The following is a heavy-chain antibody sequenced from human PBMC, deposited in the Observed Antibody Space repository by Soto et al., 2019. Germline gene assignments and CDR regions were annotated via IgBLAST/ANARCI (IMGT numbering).Heavy chain of an antibody. Sequence: QVQLQQWGAGLFKPSETLSLTCAFSGGSLSSYYWSWIRQPPGKGLEWIGEINHSGSTNDNPSLKSRVHMSLDTSKNQFSLKVSSVTAADTAVYYCAKVTSGVGPDSWGQGTLVTVSS. D-gene: IGHD1-26*01. CDR3: AKVTSGVGPDS. CDR2: INHSGST. CDR1: GGSLSSYY. V-gene: IGHV4-34*01. J-gene: IGHJ4*02.